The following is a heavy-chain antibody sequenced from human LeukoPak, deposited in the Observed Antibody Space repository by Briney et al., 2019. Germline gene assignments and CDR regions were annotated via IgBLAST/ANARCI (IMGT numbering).Heavy chain of an antibody. V-gene: IGHV4-59*08. Sequence: SETLSLTCTVSGGSISSYYWSWIRQPPGKGLEWIGYIYYSGSTNYNPSLKSRVTISVDTSKNQFSLKLSSVTAADTAVYYCARGSGPYYDIYAEYFQHWGRGTLVTVSS. D-gene: IGHD3-9*01. CDR2: IYYSGST. J-gene: IGHJ1*01. CDR3: ARGSGPYYDIYAEYFQH. CDR1: GGSISSYY.